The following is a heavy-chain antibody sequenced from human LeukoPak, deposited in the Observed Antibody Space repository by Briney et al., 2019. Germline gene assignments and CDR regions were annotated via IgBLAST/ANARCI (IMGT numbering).Heavy chain of an antibody. CDR1: GITVSSHY. D-gene: IGHD4-17*01. CDR3: ARTHGDYDYYYGMDV. J-gene: IGHJ6*01. V-gene: IGHV3-66*01. Sequence: GGSLRLSCAASGITVSSHYMTWVRQAPGKGLEWVSVIDSGGSTNSADSVKGRFSVSRDNSKNTLYLQMNSLRVEDTAVYYCARTHGDYDYYYGMDVWGQGTTVTVSS. CDR2: IDSGGST.